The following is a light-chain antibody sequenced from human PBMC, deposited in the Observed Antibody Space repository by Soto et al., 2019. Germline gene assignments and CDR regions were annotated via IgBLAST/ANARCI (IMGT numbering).Light chain of an antibody. J-gene: IGLJ2*01. Sequence: QSVLTQPPSASGTPGQRVTISCSGSSSNIGSNTVNWYQQLPGTAPKLLIYSNNQRPSGVPDRFSGSKSGTSASLAISGLRSEDEAVYYCAVWDDSLSGPVFGGGTKLTVL. CDR2: SNN. V-gene: IGLV1-44*01. CDR1: SSNIGSNT. CDR3: AVWDDSLSGPV.